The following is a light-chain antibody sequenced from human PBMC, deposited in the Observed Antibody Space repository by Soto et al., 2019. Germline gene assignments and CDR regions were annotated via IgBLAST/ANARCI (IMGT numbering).Light chain of an antibody. CDR2: GAS. CDR3: QQYGGT. Sequence: EIVLTQSPGTLSLSPGERATLSCRASQSVSSSYLAWYQQTPGQASRLLIYGASSRATGIPDRFSGSESGTYFTLTIIRLEPEDFAVYYGQQYGGTVGQGTKGDIK. CDR1: QSVSSSY. J-gene: IGKJ1*01. V-gene: IGKV3-20*01.